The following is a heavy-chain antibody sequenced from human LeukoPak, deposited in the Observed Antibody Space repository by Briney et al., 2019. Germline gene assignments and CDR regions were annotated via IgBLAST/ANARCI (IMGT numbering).Heavy chain of an antibody. CDR1: GFTFSSYG. Sequence: GGSLRLSCAASGFTFSSYGMHWVRQAPGKGLEWMGGFDPEDGETIYAQKFQGRVTMTEDTSTDTAYMEPSSLRSEDTAVYYCATAEVLKTPRNFDYWGQGTLVTVSS. CDR3: ATAEVLKTPRNFDY. J-gene: IGHJ4*02. V-gene: IGHV1-24*01. CDR2: FDPEDGET. D-gene: IGHD2/OR15-2a*01.